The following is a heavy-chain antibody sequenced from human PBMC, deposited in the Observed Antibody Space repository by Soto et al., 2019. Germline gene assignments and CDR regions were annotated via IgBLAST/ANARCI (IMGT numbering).Heavy chain of an antibody. CDR2: NNHSGST. Sequence: QVQLQQWGAGLLKPSETLSLTCAVYGGSFSGYYWSWIRQPPGKGLEWIGENNHSGSTNYNPSLKGRVTISVDTSKNHFSLKLSSVTAADTAVYYCARAVSTVEGYYYGMDVWGQGTTVTVSS. CDR1: GGSFSGYY. CDR3: ARAVSTVEGYYYGMDV. D-gene: IGHD4-4*01. V-gene: IGHV4-34*01. J-gene: IGHJ6*02.